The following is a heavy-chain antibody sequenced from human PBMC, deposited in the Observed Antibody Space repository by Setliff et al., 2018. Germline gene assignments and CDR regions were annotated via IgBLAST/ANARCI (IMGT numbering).Heavy chain of an antibody. Sequence: SETLSLTCTVSGASISEPNYYWSWIRQPVGKGLEWIGHIYIRGSTNYNPSLRTRVSISVDTSKNHFSLRLSSVAAADTAVYYCLRIRLVPHGHSWGQGTLVTVSS. J-gene: IGHJ4*02. D-gene: IGHD2-15*01. V-gene: IGHV4-61*09. CDR3: LRIRLVPHGHS. CDR2: IYIRGST. CDR1: GASISEPNYY.